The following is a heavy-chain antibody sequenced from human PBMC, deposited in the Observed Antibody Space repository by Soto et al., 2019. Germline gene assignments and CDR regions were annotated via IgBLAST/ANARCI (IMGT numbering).Heavy chain of an antibody. CDR2: IYHSGST. CDR1: GGSISSSNW. J-gene: IGHJ4*02. CDR3: ARKGAVAGKLPHVKGFDY. Sequence: QVQLQESGPGLVKPSGTLSLTCAVSGGSISSSNWWSWVRQPPGKGLEWVGEIYHSGSTNYNPSLKSRVTISVDKAKYQFSLKLSSVTAADSAVYYCARKGAVAGKLPHVKGFDYWGQGTLVTVSS. D-gene: IGHD6-19*01. V-gene: IGHV4-4*02.